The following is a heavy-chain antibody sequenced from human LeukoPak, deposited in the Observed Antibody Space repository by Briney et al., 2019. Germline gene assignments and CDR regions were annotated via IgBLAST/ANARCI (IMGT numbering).Heavy chain of an antibody. J-gene: IGHJ4*02. CDR1: GFTVSSNY. CDR2: INHSGST. V-gene: IGHV4-34*01. CDR3: ARGSYGIDY. D-gene: IGHD5-18*01. Sequence: GSLRLSCAASGFTVSSNYMTWIRQSPGKGLEWIGEINHSGSTNYNPSLKSRVTISVDTSKNQFSLKLSSVTAADTAVYYCARGSYGIDYWGQGTLVTVSS.